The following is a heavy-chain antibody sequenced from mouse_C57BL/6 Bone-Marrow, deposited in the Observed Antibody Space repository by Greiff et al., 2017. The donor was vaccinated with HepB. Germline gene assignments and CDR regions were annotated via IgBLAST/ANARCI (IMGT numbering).Heavy chain of an antibody. CDR2: ISNGGGST. Sequence: EVHLVESGGGLVQPGGSLKLSCAASGFTFSDYYMYWVRQTPEKRLEWVAYISNGGGSTYYPDTVKGRFTISRDNAKNTLYLQMSRLKSEDTAMYYCARQGKRRGYFDVWGTGTTVTVSS. D-gene: IGHD2-12*01. CDR1: GFTFSDYY. CDR3: ARQGKRRGYFDV. V-gene: IGHV5-12*01. J-gene: IGHJ1*03.